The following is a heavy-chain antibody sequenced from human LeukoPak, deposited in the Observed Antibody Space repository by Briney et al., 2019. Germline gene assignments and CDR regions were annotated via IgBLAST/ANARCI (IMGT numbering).Heavy chain of an antibody. J-gene: IGHJ4*02. CDR3: ATEQPYYDFWRGPFDN. CDR2: ISYDGSNN. Sequence: GGSLRLSCAASGFTFSSYCMHWIRQPPGKGLEWVAVISYDGSNNYYADSVNGRFTLTRENSKTTLYLQINSLRAENTAVYYYATEQPYYDFWRGPFDNWGQGTLVTVSS. V-gene: IGHV3-30*03. D-gene: IGHD3-3*01. CDR1: GFTFSSYC.